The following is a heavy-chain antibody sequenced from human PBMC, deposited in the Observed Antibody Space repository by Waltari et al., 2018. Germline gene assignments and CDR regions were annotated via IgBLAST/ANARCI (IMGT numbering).Heavy chain of an antibody. CDR3: ARDAGDLGYYFDY. CDR2: ISSSSSYI. Sequence: ELQLVESGGGLVKPGGCMSLSCAASGFPFSSCSMNRVRMDPGKGLEWVSSISSSSSYIYYADSVKGRFTISRDNAKNSLYLQMNSLRAEDTAVYYCARDAGDLGYYFDYWGQGTLVTVSS. CDR1: GFPFSSCS. D-gene: IGHD7-27*01. J-gene: IGHJ4*02. V-gene: IGHV3-21*01.